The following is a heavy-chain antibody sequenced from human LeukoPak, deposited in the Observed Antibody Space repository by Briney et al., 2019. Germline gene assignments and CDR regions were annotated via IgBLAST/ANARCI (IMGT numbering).Heavy chain of an antibody. J-gene: IGHJ4*02. Sequence: GGSLRLSCAASGITFSSYGMHWVRQAPGKGLEWVAFIRYDGSNKYYADSVKGRFTISRDNSKNTLYLQMNSLRAEDTAVYYCAKVTGGVPAAILYLDYWGQGTLVTVSS. CDR3: AKVTGGVPAAILYLDY. D-gene: IGHD2-2*02. V-gene: IGHV3-30*02. CDR1: GITFSSYG. CDR2: IRYDGSNK.